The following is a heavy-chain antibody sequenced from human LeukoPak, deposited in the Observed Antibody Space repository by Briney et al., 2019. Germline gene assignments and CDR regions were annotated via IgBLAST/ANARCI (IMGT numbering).Heavy chain of an antibody. J-gene: IGHJ4*02. Sequence: GGSLRLSCAASGFTFSSYWMSWVRQAPGKGLEWVANIKQDGSEKYYVDSVKGRFTISRDNAKNSLYLQMNSLRAEGTAVYYCARVGANYDILTGYFVMYYFDYWGQGTLVTVSS. CDR2: IKQDGSEK. CDR3: ARVGANYDILTGYFVMYYFDY. V-gene: IGHV3-7*01. D-gene: IGHD3-9*01. CDR1: GFTFSSYW.